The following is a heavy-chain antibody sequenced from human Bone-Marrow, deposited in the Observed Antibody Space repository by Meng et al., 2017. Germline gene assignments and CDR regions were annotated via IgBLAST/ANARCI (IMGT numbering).Heavy chain of an antibody. D-gene: IGHD3-3*01. CDR1: GGTFSSYA. J-gene: IGHJ4*02. CDR2: IIPIFGTA. V-gene: IGHV1-69*06. Sequence: SVKVSCKASGGTFSSYAISWVRQAPGQGLEWMGGIIPIFGTANYAQKFQGRVTITADKSTSTAYMELSSLRSEDTAVYYCATSLEWLSMNDYFDYWGRGTLVT. CDR3: ATSLEWLSMNDYFDY.